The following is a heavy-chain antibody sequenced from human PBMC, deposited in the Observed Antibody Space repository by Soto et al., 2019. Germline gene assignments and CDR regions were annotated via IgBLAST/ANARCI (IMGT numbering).Heavy chain of an antibody. J-gene: IGHJ1*01. Sequence: QVQLVQSGSEVKKPGSSVKVSCKASGGTFSSYAISWVRQAPGQGLEWMGGIIPIFGTANYAQKFQGRVTITADESTSTAYMELSSLRSEDTAVYYCARDLLGIAVAGTQGARNREYFQHWGQGTLVTVSS. V-gene: IGHV1-69*01. CDR2: IIPIFGTA. CDR1: GGTFSSYA. D-gene: IGHD6-19*01. CDR3: ARDLLGIAVAGTQGARNREYFQH.